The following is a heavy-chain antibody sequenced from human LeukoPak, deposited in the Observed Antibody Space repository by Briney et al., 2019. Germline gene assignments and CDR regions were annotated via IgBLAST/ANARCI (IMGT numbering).Heavy chain of an antibody. V-gene: IGHV3-53*01. CDR3: ATYRQVLLPFES. Sequence: GGSLRLSCAASGFTVSSNYMSWVRQAPGKGLEWVSVIYSGGSTYYTDSVKGRFTISRDNSKNTLYLQMNSLRAEDTAVYYCATYRQVLLPFESWGQGTLVTVSS. J-gene: IGHJ4*02. D-gene: IGHD2-8*02. CDR1: GFTVSSNY. CDR2: IYSGGST.